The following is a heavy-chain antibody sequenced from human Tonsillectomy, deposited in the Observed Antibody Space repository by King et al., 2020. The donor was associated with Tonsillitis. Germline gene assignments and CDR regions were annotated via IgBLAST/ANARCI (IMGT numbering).Heavy chain of an antibody. D-gene: IGHD3-10*01. Sequence: VQLVESGGGLVKPGGSLRLSCAASGFTFSHAWMSWVRQAPGKGLEWVGRIKSKTDGGTTDYAAPVKGRFTISRDDSKNTLYLQMNSLKTEDTALYYCHTDQLWFGYNWFDPWGQGTLVTVSS. CDR2: IKSKTDGGTT. CDR3: HTDQLWFGYNWFDP. CDR1: GFTFSHAW. J-gene: IGHJ5*02. V-gene: IGHV3-15*01.